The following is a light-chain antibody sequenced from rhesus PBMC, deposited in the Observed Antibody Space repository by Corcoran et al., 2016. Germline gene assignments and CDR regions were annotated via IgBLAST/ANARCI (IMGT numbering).Light chain of an antibody. CDR2: YAS. J-gene: IGKJ2*01. CDR1: PGISSY. CDR3: QQHNDYPYT. Sequence: DIQMTQSPSSLSASVGDTVTITCRASPGISSYLAWYQQKPGNAPKPLIYYASNLESGVPSRFSGSGSGTDFTLTIRSLQPEDFAIYYYQQHNDYPYTFGQETKVEIK. V-gene: IGKV1S14*01.